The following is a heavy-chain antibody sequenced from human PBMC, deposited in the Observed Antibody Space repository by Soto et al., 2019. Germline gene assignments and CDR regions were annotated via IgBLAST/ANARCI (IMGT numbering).Heavy chain of an antibody. D-gene: IGHD6-19*01. V-gene: IGHV3-15*07. Sequence: PGGSLRLSCAASGFTVTNAWMNWVRQAPGKGLEWVGRIKSKTDGGTTDYAAPVQGRFTISRDDSKNTLYLQMNSLKTEDTDVFYCTTYSRGGYYYGMDVWGQGTTVTVSS. CDR1: GFTVTNAW. CDR3: TTYSRGGYYYGMDV. CDR2: IKSKTDGGTT. J-gene: IGHJ6*02.